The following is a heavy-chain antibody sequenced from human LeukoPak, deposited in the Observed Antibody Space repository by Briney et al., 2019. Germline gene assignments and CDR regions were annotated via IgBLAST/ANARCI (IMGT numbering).Heavy chain of an antibody. V-gene: IGHV4-59*01. Sequence: SETLSLTCTVSGDSISSYYWSWIRQPPGKGLEWIGYIYYSGSTNYNPSLKSRVTMSVDTSKNQFSLKVSSVTAADTAVYYCARSYDFWSFWGQGTLVTVSS. CDR2: IYYSGST. CDR3: ARSYDFWSF. J-gene: IGHJ4*02. CDR1: GDSISSYY. D-gene: IGHD3-3*01.